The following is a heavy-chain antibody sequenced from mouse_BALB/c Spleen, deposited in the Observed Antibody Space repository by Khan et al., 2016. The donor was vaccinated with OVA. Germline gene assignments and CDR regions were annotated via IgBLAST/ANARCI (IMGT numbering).Heavy chain of an antibody. D-gene: IGHD2-14*01. J-gene: IGHJ3*01. V-gene: IGHV1-4*01. CDR3: AREGAYYRSDGWFSY. CDR1: GYTFTTYT. CDR2: INPSNGYT. Sequence: LEESGAELARPGASVKMSCKASGYTFTTYTMHWVKQRPGQGLEWIGYINPSNGYTNYTQKFKDKSTLTADKSSSTAYMQLSSLTSDYSAVYYCAREGAYYRSDGWFSYWGQGTLVTVSA.